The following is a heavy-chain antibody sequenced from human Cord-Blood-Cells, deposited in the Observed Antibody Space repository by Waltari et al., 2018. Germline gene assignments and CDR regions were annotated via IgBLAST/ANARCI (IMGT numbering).Heavy chain of an antibody. J-gene: IGHJ5*02. CDR2: INPNSGGT. V-gene: IGHV1-2*04. CDR3: ARDMSYCSSTSCYSAWFDP. D-gene: IGHD2-2*01. CDR1: GYTFTGSY. Sequence: QVQLVQSGAEVKKPGASVKVSCKASGYTFTGSYMHWVRQAPGQGLEWMGWINPNSGGTNYAQKFQGWVTMTRDTSISTAYMELSRLRSDDTAVYYCARDMSYCSSTSCYSAWFDPWGQGTLVTVSS.